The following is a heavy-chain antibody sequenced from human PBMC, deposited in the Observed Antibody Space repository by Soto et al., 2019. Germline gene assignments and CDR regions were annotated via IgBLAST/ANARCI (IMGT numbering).Heavy chain of an antibody. CDR3: ARHGVSFGPFDY. D-gene: IGHD3-3*01. Sequence: PGESLKISCQVPQDIFTSNWIGWLRQVPGKGLEWMGVIYPDDSDVKYNPSFQGQVTISVDKSISTAYLQWSRLRDSDTAMYFCARHGVSFGPFDYWGQGTPVTVSS. CDR1: QDIFTSNW. J-gene: IGHJ4*02. V-gene: IGHV5-51*01. CDR2: IYPDDSDV.